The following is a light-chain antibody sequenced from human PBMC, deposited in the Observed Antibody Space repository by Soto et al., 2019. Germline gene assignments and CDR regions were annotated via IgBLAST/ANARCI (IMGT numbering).Light chain of an antibody. J-gene: IGLJ3*02. CDR2: DVS. CDR1: SSDIGRFNY. Sequence: QSALTQPASVSGSPGRSITISCTGTSSDIGRFNYVSWFQQHPGKAPKLMIYDVSDRPSGVSDRFSGSKSGNTASLTISGLQAEDEADYYCSSYTSSSTEVFGGGTQLTVL. CDR3: SSYTSSSTEV. V-gene: IGLV2-14*03.